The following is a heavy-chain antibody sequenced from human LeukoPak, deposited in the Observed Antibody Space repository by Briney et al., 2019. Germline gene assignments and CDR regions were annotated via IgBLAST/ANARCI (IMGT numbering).Heavy chain of an antibody. V-gene: IGHV4-38-2*02. J-gene: IGHJ5*02. Sequence: SETLSLTCAVSGYSISSGYQCAWIRQSPGKGLEWIGSIYHSGIAHYNPSLKSRVTISVETSKHQFSLKMYSVTAADTAVYYCARDPRWLTPDCTSTSCYENYFDPWGQGTLVTVSS. CDR1: GYSISSGYQ. CDR2: IYHSGIA. CDR3: ARDPRWLTPDCTSTSCYENYFDP. D-gene: IGHD2-2*01.